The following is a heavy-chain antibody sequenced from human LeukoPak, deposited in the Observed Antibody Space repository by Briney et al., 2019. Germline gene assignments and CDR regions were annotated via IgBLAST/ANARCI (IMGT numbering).Heavy chain of an antibody. J-gene: IGHJ4*02. D-gene: IGHD3-22*01. CDR3: AKKPSLYYYDSSGYTDY. CDR2: ISGSGGST. V-gene: IGHV3-23*01. Sequence: PGGSLRLSCAASGFTFSSYAMSWVRQAPGKGLEWVSAISGSGGSTYYADSVKGRYTISRDNSKNTLYLQMNSLRAEDTAVYYCAKKPSLYYYDSSGYTDYWGQGTLVTVSS. CDR1: GFTFSSYA.